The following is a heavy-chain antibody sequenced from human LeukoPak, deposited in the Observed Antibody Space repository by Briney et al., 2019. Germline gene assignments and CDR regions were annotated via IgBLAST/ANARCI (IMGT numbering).Heavy chain of an antibody. V-gene: IGHV3-53*01. CDR2: IYSGGST. Sequence: GGSLRLSCAASGFTVSSNYMSWVRQAPGKGLEWVSVIYSGGSTYYADSVKGRFTISRDNSKNTLYLQMNSLRAEDTAVYYCARDQKYYDFWSAYYRYYYMDVWGKGTTVTVSS. CDR1: GFTVSSNY. D-gene: IGHD3-3*01. CDR3: ARDQKYYDFWSAYYRYYYMDV. J-gene: IGHJ6*03.